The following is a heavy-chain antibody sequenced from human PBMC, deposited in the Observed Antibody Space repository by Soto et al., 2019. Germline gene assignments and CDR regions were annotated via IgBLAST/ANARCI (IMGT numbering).Heavy chain of an antibody. V-gene: IGHV3-74*01. CDR3: ASDLSGRADV. CDR1: GFTFSSYW. D-gene: IGHD3-10*01. CDR2: MNEDGGTT. J-gene: IGHJ6*02. Sequence: GGSLRLSCAASGFTFSSYWMHWVRQAPGKGLVWVSRMNEDGGTTDYADSVKGRFTISRDNAKNTLYLQMNSPRVEDTAVYYCASDLSGRADVWGQETTVTVSS.